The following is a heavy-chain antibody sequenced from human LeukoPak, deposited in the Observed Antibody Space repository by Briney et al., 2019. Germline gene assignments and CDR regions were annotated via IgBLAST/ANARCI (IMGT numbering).Heavy chain of an antibody. CDR3: ARGAWFGATRGGVFFDY. CDR2: IYYSGST. V-gene: IGHV4-31*03. CDR1: GGSIGSGGYY. Sequence: SQTLSLTCTVSGGSIGSGGYYWSWIRQHPGKGLEWIGYIYYSGSTYYNPSLKSRVTISVDTSKNQFSLKLSSVTAADTAVYYCARGAWFGATRGGVFFDYWGQGTLVTVSS. J-gene: IGHJ4*02. D-gene: IGHD3-10*01.